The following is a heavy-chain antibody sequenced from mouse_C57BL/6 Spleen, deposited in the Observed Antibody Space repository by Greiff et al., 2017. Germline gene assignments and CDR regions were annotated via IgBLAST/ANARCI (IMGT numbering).Heavy chain of an antibody. CDR2: ICTDGGT. CDR3: ARRFCDYGYYFDY. CDR1: GFSLTSYA. D-gene: IGHD2-4*01. Sequence: VQLQESGPGLVAPSQSLSITCTVSGFSLTSYAISWVRQPPGKGLEWLGVICTDGGTNYNSAHKSRLSISKENSKSPVFLKMSSLQTDDTARYYCARRFCDYGYYFDYWGQGTTLTVSA. V-gene: IGHV2-9-1*01. J-gene: IGHJ2*01.